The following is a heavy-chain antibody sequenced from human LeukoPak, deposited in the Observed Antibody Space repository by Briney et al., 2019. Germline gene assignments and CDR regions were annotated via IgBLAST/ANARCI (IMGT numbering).Heavy chain of an antibody. V-gene: IGHV1-46*01. CDR2: INPSGGST. J-gene: IGHJ6*02. CDR3: ARGFGGSGPWSYYGMDV. D-gene: IGHD3-10*01. Sequence: ASVKVSCKASGYTFTSYCMHWVRQPPGQGLEWMGIINPSGGSTSYAQKFQGRVTMTRDTSTTTVYMELSSLRSEDTAVYYCARGFGGSGPWSYYGMDVWGQGTTVTVSS. CDR1: GYTFTSYC.